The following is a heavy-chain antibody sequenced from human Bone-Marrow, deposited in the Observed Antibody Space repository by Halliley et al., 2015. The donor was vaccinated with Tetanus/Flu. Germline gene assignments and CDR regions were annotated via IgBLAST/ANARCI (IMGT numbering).Heavy chain of an antibody. J-gene: IGHJ5*02. CDR2: HSGST. CDR3: AKEGDLLGYCGGGRCYGRRFDV. D-gene: IGHD2-15*01. V-gene: IGHV4-4*01. Sequence: HSGSTNYNPPLQTRVTISVDKSKGQFSLKRNSVTAADTAVYFCAKEGDLLGYCGGGRCYGRRFDVWGQGILVAVSS.